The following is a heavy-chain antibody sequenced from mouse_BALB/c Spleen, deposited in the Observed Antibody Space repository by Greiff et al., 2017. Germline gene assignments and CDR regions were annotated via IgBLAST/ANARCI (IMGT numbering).Heavy chain of an antibody. V-gene: IGHV5-9-3*01. CDR3: ARPYEYHYFDY. J-gene: IGHJ2*01. Sequence: EVQLVESGGGLVKPGGSLKLSCAASGFTFSSYAMSWVRQTPEKRLEWVASISSCGSYTYYPDSVKGRFTISIDNAKNTLYLHMSSLRSEDTAMYYCARPYEYHYFDYWGQGTTRTVSS. D-gene: IGHD2-10*02. CDR1: GFTFSSYA. CDR2: ISSCGSYT.